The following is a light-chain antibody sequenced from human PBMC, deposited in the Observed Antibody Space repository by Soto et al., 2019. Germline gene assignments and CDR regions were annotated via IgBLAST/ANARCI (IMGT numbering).Light chain of an antibody. Sequence: IQMTQSPSTLPASVGDRVTITCRASQSISTWLAWYQQKPGKAPNLLIYKASTLKSGVPSRFSGSGSGTEFTLTISSLQPDDFATYYCQHYNSYSEAFGQGTKVDIK. CDR2: KAS. CDR1: QSISTW. V-gene: IGKV1-5*03. CDR3: QHYNSYSEA. J-gene: IGKJ1*01.